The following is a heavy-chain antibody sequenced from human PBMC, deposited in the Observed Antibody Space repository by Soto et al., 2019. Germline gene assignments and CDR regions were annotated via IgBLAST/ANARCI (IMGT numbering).Heavy chain of an antibody. D-gene: IGHD6-19*01. CDR3: ASLLIAVADYYFDY. CDR2: INAGNGNT. Sequence: ASVKVYCKASGYTFTSYAMHWVRQAHGQRLEWMGWINAGNGNTKYSQKFQGRVTITRDTSASTAYMELSSVTAADTAVYYCASLLIAVADYYFDYWGQGTLVTVSS. CDR1: GYTFTSYA. V-gene: IGHV1-3*01. J-gene: IGHJ4*02.